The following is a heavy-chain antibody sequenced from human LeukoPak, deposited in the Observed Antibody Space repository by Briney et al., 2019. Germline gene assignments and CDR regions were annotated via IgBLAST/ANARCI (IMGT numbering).Heavy chain of an antibody. J-gene: IGHJ4*02. CDR3: ARDRGEWELH. V-gene: IGHV1-2*02. CDR1: GYTFTGYY. CDR2: INPNSGGT. Sequence: ASVKFSCKASGYTFTGYYMHWVRQAPGQGLEWMGWINPNSGGTNYAQKFQGRVTMTRDTSISTAYMELSRLRSDDTAVYYCARDRGEWELHWGQGTLVTVSS. D-gene: IGHD1-26*01.